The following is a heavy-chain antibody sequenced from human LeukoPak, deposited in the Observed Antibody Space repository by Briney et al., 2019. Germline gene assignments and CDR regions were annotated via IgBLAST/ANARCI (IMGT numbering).Heavy chain of an antibody. J-gene: IGHJ6*03. CDR3: ARVASSWSNYYYYYMDV. D-gene: IGHD6-13*01. Sequence: GGSLRLSCAASGFTFSSYGMHWVRQAPGKGLDWVAVIWYDGSNKYYADSVKGRFTISRDNSKNTLYLQMNSLRAEDTAVYYCARVASSWSNYYYYYMDVWGKGTTVTVSS. CDR1: GFTFSSYG. CDR2: IWYDGSNK. V-gene: IGHV3-33*01.